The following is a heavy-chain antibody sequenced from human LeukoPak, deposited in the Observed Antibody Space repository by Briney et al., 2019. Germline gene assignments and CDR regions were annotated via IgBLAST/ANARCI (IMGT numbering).Heavy chain of an antibody. J-gene: IGHJ6*02. D-gene: IGHD6-19*01. Sequence: PGGSLRLSCAASGFTVSSNYMSRVRQAPGKGLEWVSVIYSGGSTYYADSVKGRFTISRHNSKNTLYLQMNSLRAEDTAVYYCARDLRAVAGRYYYYGMDVWGQGTTVTVSS. CDR1: GFTVSSNY. CDR3: ARDLRAVAGRYYYYGMDV. CDR2: IYSGGST. V-gene: IGHV3-53*04.